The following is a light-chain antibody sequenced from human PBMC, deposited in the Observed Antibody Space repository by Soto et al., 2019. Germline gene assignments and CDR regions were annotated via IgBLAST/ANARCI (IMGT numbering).Light chain of an antibody. J-gene: IGKJ2*01. Sequence: DIVMTQTPLSSPVTLGQPASISCRSSQSLVHSEGNTYLSWLQQRPGQPPRLLIYNISYRFSGVPDRVRGSGAGTDFTLKISRVEAEDVGLYYCMQATQFPYTFGPGTKLEIK. CDR3: MQATQFPYT. V-gene: IGKV2-24*01. CDR2: NIS. CDR1: QSLVHSEGNTY.